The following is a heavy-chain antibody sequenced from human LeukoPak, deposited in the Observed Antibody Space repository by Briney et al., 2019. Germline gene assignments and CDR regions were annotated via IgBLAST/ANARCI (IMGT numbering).Heavy chain of an antibody. J-gene: IGHJ4*02. D-gene: IGHD6-19*01. CDR2: ISGSGGST. CDR1: GFTFSSYA. Sequence: GGSLRLSCAASGFTFSSYAMSWVRQAPGKGLEWVSGISGSGGSTYYAGSVKGRFTISRDNSKNTLYLQMNSLRAEDTAVYYCAKISYSSGSDYWGQGTLVTVSS. CDR3: AKISYSSGSDY. V-gene: IGHV3-23*01.